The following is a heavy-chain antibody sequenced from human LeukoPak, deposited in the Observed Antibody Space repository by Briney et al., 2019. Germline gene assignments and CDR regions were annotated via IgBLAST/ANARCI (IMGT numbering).Heavy chain of an antibody. CDR2: IYPDDYDT. V-gene: IGHV5-51*01. Sequence: GESLKISCKCSGYSFTSYWIGWVRQKPGKGLEWMANIYPDDYDTRYSPSFRRQVTISGDKSINTAYLQWSRLTASDTALYYCARRSAGRTPFFDFWGQGTLVSVSS. D-gene: IGHD1-1*01. J-gene: IGHJ4*02. CDR1: GYSFTSYW. CDR3: ARRSAGRTPFFDF.